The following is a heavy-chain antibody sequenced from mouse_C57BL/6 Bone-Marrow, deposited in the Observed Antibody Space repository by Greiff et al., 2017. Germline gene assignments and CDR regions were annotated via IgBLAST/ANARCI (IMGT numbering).Heavy chain of an antibody. J-gene: IGHJ2*01. Sequence: DVHLVESGGGLVKPGGSLKLSCAASGFTFSSYAMSWVRQTPGKRPEWVATISDGGSCTYYADNVKGRFTISRDNAKNNLYLQMSHRTAETTTKYFYTKGGSNRSDYWGQGTTLTVSS. CDR3: TKGGSNRSDY. CDR2: ISDGGSCT. CDR1: GFTFSSYA. V-gene: IGHV5-4*01.